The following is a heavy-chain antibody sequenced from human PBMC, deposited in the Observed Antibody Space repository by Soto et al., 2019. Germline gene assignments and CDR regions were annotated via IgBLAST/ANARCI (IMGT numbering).Heavy chain of an antibody. J-gene: IGHJ2*01. D-gene: IGHD3-16*02. CDR1: GYTFSSYY. V-gene: IGHV1-46*01. CDR3: GGVLGLGAC. Sequence: QVQLVQSGAEVKKPGASVKVSCKASGYTFSSYYIHWVRQAPGQGLEWIGIINPNGGSTNYAQNLKGSPTETGDTPPPTVYMARGPQTPADPAFFYWGGVLGLGACGGRGPL. CDR2: INPNGGST.